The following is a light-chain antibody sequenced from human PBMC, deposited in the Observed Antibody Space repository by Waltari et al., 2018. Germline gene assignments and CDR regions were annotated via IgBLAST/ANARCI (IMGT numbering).Light chain of an antibody. V-gene: IGKV4-1*01. J-gene: IGKJ1*01. CDR2: WSS. Sequence: DIVMTQSPDSLAVSLGERATINCNSSQSVFSTSRNNNYLLWYQQKPGQPPNQLMYWSSIRDSGVPARFSARGSGTDFTLTISSLQAEDVAIYYCQQYYNSPWTFGRGTRVEIK. CDR3: QQYYNSPWT. CDR1: QSVFSTSRNNNY.